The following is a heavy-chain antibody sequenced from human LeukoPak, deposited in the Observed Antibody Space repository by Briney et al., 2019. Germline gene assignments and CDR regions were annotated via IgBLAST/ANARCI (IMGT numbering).Heavy chain of an antibody. CDR1: GASVSSHY. CDR3: ARSGAYGDYSFDY. J-gene: IGHJ4*02. Sequence: PSVTLSLTCTVSGASVSSHYWSWIRQPAGKGLEWIGRFYTSGSTNYNPSLKSRVTMSVDTSKNQFSLKLSSVTAADTAVYYCARSGAYGDYSFDYWGQGTLVTVSS. D-gene: IGHD4-17*01. V-gene: IGHV4-4*07. CDR2: FYTSGST.